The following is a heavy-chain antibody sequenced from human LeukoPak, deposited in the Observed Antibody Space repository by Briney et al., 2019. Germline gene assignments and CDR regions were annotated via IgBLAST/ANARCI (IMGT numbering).Heavy chain of an antibody. CDR1: GGSISSYY. CDR2: ISDSGIN. V-gene: IGHV4-59*01. J-gene: IGHJ4*02. Sequence: SETLSLNCTVSGGSISSYYWSWFRQPPGKELEFIGYISDSGINNYNPSLQSRLIMSLDTSKNQLSLKLTSVTAADTAVYYCARIFNDWGQGTLVTVSS. CDR3: ARIFND.